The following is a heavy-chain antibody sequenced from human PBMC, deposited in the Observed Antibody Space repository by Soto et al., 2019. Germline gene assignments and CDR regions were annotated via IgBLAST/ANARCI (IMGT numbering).Heavy chain of an antibody. V-gene: IGHV3-64D*08. CDR2: ISSNGGST. J-gene: IGHJ6*02. D-gene: IGHD3-3*01. CDR1: GFTFSSYA. Sequence: PGGSLRLSCSASGFTFSSYAMHWVRQAPGKGLEYVSAISSNGGSTYYADSVKGRFTISRDNSKNTLYLQMSSLRAEDTAVYYCVKDSRFLEWLLTPYYYGMDVWGQGTTVTVSS. CDR3: VKDSRFLEWLLTPYYYGMDV.